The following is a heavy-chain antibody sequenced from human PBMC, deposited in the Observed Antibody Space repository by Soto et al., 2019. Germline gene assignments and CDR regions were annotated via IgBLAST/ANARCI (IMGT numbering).Heavy chain of an antibody. CDR1: GGSISGYY. CDR2: IYYSGSS. V-gene: IGHV4-59*08. D-gene: IGHD4-17*01. CDR3: ARQGRYGDYYFDH. J-gene: IGHJ4*02. Sequence: SETLSLTCTVSGGSISGYYWSWIRQPPGKGLEWIGYIYYSGSSNYSPSLKSRVTMSVDTSKNQFSLKLSSVTAADTAVYYCARQGRYGDYYFDHWGQGTPVTVSS.